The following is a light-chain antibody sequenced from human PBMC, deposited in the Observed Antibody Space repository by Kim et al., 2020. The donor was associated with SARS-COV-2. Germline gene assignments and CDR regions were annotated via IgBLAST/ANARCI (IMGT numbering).Light chain of an antibody. CDR2: KAS. Sequence: PSTRSASVGDRVIITCRASQSNSMWLAWYQQKPGKAPKLLISKASSLQSGVPSRFSGSGSGTQFTLTISSLQPDDFGTYYCQQYDNYFGQGTKLEI. J-gene: IGKJ2*01. CDR1: QSNSMW. CDR3: QQYDNY. V-gene: IGKV1-5*03.